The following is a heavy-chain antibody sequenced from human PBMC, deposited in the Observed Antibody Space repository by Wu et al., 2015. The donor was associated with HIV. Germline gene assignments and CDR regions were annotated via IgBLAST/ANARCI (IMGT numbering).Heavy chain of an antibody. Sequence: QAQLVQSAAEVKKPGASVRVSCKASGYTFGSYAISWVRQAPGQGLEWMGWITDENGNTDYAQSLQDRVTMTIDTSARTAYMELRSLRSDDTAIYYCARRSPMSLDIWGQGTAVTVSS. CDR2: ITDENGNT. V-gene: IGHV1-18*01. J-gene: IGHJ3*02. CDR1: GYTFGSYA. CDR3: ARRSPMSLDI.